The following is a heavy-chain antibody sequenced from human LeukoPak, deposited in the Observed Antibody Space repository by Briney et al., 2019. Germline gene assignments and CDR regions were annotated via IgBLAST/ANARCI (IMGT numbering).Heavy chain of an antibody. CDR3: AKAPPHSSGWYVFDY. J-gene: IGHJ4*02. D-gene: IGHD6-19*01. Sequence: PGGSLRLSCAASGFTFSRYGIHWVRQAPGRGLEWVAFIRYDGSNKYYADSVKGRFTISRDNSKNTLYLQMNSLRAEDTAVYYCAKAPPHSSGWYVFDYWGQGTLVTVSS. CDR2: IRYDGSNK. V-gene: IGHV3-30*02. CDR1: GFTFSRYG.